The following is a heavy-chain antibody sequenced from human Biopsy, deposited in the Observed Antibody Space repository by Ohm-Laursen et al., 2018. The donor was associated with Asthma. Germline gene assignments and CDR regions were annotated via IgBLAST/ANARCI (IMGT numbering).Heavy chain of an antibody. CDR3: AKEVFPGWELRRGPDS. V-gene: IGHV3-30*18. J-gene: IGHJ4*02. CDR2: LSSDCTNR. CDR1: GVSFSNYG. Sequence: SLRLSCADAGVSFSNYGMHSDCQATGKGWDWVAVLSSDCTNRSSTGTVKARFTISRDNSRNTLHLERNSLRPEETAVYFCAKEVFPGWELRRGPDSWGQGTLVTVSS. D-gene: IGHD1-26*01.